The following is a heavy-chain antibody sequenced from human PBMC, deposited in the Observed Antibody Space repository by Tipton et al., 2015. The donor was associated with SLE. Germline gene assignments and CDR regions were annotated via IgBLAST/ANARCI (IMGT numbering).Heavy chain of an antibody. CDR2: ISSSGTDI. D-gene: IGHD6-6*01. Sequence: SLRLSCAASGFTFRTHSMNWVRQAPGKGLEWVSSISSSGTDIHYADSVKGRFTISRDISKNTLYLQMNSLRLEDTAVYYCARQLVVFYYGMDVWGLGTTVTVSS. V-gene: IGHV3-21*01. J-gene: IGHJ6*02. CDR3: ARQLVVFYYGMDV. CDR1: GFTFRTHS.